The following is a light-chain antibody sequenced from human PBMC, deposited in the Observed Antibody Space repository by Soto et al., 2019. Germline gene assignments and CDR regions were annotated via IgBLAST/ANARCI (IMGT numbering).Light chain of an antibody. CDR2: AAS. CDR1: QSVNIW. J-gene: IGKJ4*01. CDR3: QQATFFPLT. Sequence: DIKMYISPSTLSASVKDRVIITCRASQSVNIWLAWYQQKPGKAPNLLIYAASGLSSGVPSRFSGSGSGTDFTLTISSLQPEDFTPYYCQQATFFPLTFGGGGNVDNK. V-gene: IGKV1-12*01.